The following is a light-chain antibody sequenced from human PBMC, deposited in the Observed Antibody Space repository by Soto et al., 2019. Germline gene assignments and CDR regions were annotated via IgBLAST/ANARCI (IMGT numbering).Light chain of an antibody. V-gene: IGKV3-11*01. CDR3: QQRSNWPLT. J-gene: IGKJ4*01. CDR1: QSVSSY. Sequence: EIVLTQSPATLSLSPGERATLSCRASQSVSSYLAWYQQKRGQAPRLLIYDASNRATGIPARFSGSGSGTDFTLTIRSLEPEDFAVYYCQQRSNWPLTFGGGTKVEIK. CDR2: DAS.